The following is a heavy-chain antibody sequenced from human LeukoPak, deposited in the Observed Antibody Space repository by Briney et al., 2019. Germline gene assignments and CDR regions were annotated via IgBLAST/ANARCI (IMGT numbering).Heavy chain of an antibody. J-gene: IGHJ4*02. CDR2: ISGSGGST. Sequence: GGSLRLSCAASGFTFSSYAMSWVRQAPGKGLEWVSAISGSGGSTYYADSVKGRFTISRDNSKNTLYLQMNSLRAEDTAVYYCAKVHYGGNRLGPFDYWGQGTLVTVSS. CDR1: GFTFSSYA. D-gene: IGHD4-23*01. CDR3: AKVHYGGNRLGPFDY. V-gene: IGHV3-23*01.